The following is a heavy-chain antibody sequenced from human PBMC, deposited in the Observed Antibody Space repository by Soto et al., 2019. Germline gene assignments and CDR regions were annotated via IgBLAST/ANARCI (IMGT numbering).Heavy chain of an antibody. CDR2: INAGNGNT. CDR1: GYTFTSHA. V-gene: IGHV1-3*01. CDR3: ARDGIAAAGTSWFDP. Sequence: ASVKVSCKASGYTFTSHAMHWVRQAPGQRLEWMGWINAGNGNTKYSQKFQGRVTITTDTSASTAYMELSSLRSEDTAVYYWARDGIAAAGTSWFDPWGQGTLVTVSS. D-gene: IGHD6-13*01. J-gene: IGHJ5*02.